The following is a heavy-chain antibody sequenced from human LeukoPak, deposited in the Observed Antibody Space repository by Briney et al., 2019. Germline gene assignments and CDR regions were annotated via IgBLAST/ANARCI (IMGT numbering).Heavy chain of an antibody. V-gene: IGHV3-9*01. J-gene: IGHJ4*02. CDR3: AKAGYYDSSGYIDY. Sequence: GGSLRLSCAASGFTFDDYAMHWVRQAPGKGLEWVSGISWNSGSIGYADSVKGRFTTSRDNAKNSLYLQMNSLRAEDTALYYCAKAGYYDSSGYIDYWGQGTLVSVS. D-gene: IGHD3-22*01. CDR2: ISWNSGSI. CDR1: GFTFDDYA.